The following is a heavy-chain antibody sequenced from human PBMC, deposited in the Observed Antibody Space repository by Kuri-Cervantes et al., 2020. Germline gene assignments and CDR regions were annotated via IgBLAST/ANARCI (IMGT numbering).Heavy chain of an antibody. V-gene: IGHV3-30*03. D-gene: IGHD2-2*01. CDR1: GFTFSSYG. CDR2: ISYDGSNK. Sequence: GGSLRLSCAASGFTFSSYGMHLVRQAPGKGLEWVAVISYDGSNKYYSDSVKGRFTISRDNSKNTLYLQMNSLRAVDTAVYYCAREYCSSTSCYEGLASGYFDYWGQGTLVTVSS. CDR3: AREYCSSTSCYEGLASGYFDY. J-gene: IGHJ4*02.